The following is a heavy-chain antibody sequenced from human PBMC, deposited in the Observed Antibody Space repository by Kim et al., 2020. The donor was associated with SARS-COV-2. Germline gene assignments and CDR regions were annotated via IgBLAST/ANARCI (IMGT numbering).Heavy chain of an antibody. CDR1: GYTFTSYD. CDR3: ARGVAKAKITIFGAGKNWFDP. J-gene: IGHJ5*02. Sequence: ASVKVSCKASGYTFTSYDINWVRQATGQGLEWMGWMNPNSGNTGYAQKFQGRVTMTRNTSISTAYMELSSLRSEDTAVYYCARGVAKAKITIFGAGKNWFDPWGQGTLVTVSS. CDR2: MNPNSGNT. D-gene: IGHD3-3*01. V-gene: IGHV1-8*01.